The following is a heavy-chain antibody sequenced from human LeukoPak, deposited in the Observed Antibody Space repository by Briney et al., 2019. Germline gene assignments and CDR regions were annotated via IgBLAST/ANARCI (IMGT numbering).Heavy chain of an antibody. V-gene: IGHV4-34*01. Sequence: SETLSLTCAVYGGSLSGYYWSWIRQPPGKGLEWIGEINHSGSTNYNPSLKSRVTISVDTSKNQFSLKLSSVTAADTAVYYCARVNPAVADYWGQGTLVTVSS. CDR3: ARVNPAVADY. CDR2: INHSGST. CDR1: GGSLSGYY. J-gene: IGHJ4*02. D-gene: IGHD6-19*01.